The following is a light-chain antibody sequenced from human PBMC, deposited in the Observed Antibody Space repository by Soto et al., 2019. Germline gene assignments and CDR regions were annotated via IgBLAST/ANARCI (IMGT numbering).Light chain of an antibody. CDR1: QSISSW. CDR2: DAS. J-gene: IGKJ1*01. V-gene: IGKV1-5*01. Sequence: DIQMTQSPSTLSASVGDRVTFTCRASQSISSWLAWYQQKPGKGPKLLIYDASSLISGVPSRFSGSGSGTEFTLTISSLQPDDFATYYCQQYYSYWTFGQGTKVDIK. CDR3: QQYYSYWT.